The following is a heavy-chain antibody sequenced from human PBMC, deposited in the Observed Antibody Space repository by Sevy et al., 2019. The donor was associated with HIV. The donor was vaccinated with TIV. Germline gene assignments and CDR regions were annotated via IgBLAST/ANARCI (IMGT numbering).Heavy chain of an antibody. D-gene: IGHD6-19*01. CDR1: GDSVSSNTAA. J-gene: IGHJ4*02. Sequence: SQTLSLTCAISGDSVSSNTAAWNWIRQSPSRGLEWLGRTYYRSKWYNEYADSVKSRITFNADTSKNHFSLQLSSVTPDDTALYYCARAGFAVAGPFDYWGQGTQVTVSS. CDR2: TYYRSKWYN. V-gene: IGHV6-1*01. CDR3: ARAGFAVAGPFDY.